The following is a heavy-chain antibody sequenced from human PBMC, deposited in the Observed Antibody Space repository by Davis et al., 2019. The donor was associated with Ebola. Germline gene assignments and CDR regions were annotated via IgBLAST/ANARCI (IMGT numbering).Heavy chain of an antibody. CDR1: GFTFSDYY. J-gene: IGHJ6*03. Sequence: PGGSLRLSCAASGFTFSDYYMSWIRQAPGKGLEWVSYISSSSSYTNYADSVKGRFTISRDNAKNSLYLQMNSLRAEDTAVYYCAREVRITIFGVVTNYYYYYYMDVWGKGTTVTVSS. CDR2: ISSSSSYT. CDR3: AREVRITIFGVVTNYYYYYYMDV. V-gene: IGHV3-11*06. D-gene: IGHD3-3*01.